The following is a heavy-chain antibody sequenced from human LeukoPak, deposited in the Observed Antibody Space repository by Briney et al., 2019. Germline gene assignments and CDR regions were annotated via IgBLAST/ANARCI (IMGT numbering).Heavy chain of an antibody. Sequence: GESLRLSCTGSGFTLSSYAMNWVRRAPGRGLEWVSSISSSSSDIYYTDSVKGRFTISRDNAKNSLYLQMNSLRAEDTAVYYCVTDYGGSSGAFDIWGHGTMVTVSS. D-gene: IGHD4-23*01. CDR2: ISSSSSDI. CDR3: VTDYGGSSGAFDI. CDR1: GFTLSSYA. V-gene: IGHV3-21*03. J-gene: IGHJ3*02.